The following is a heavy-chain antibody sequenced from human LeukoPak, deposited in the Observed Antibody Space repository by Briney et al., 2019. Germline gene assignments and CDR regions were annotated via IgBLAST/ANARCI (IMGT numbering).Heavy chain of an antibody. CDR3: AKVTYDFWSGYYGAFDI. Sequence: GGSLRLSCAASGFTFSSYAMSWVRQAPGKGLEWISAISGSGGSTYYADSVKGRFTISRDNSKNTLYLQMNSLRAEDTAVYYCAKVTYDFWSGYYGAFDIWGQGTMVTVSS. D-gene: IGHD3-3*01. CDR1: GFTFSSYA. V-gene: IGHV3-23*01. CDR2: ISGSGGST. J-gene: IGHJ3*02.